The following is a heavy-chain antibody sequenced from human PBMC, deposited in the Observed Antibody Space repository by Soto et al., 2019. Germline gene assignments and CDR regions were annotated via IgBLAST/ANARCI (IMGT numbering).Heavy chain of an antibody. CDR1: GYTFTSYA. V-gene: IGHV1-3*01. CDR3: ARSRSEERRDFDI. CDR2: INAGNGNT. Sequence: ASVKVSCKASGYTFTSYAMHWVRQAPGQRLEWMGWINAGNGNTKYSQKFQGRVTITRDTSASTAYMELSSLRSEDTAVYYCARSRSEERRDFDIWGQGTMVTVS. J-gene: IGHJ3*02. D-gene: IGHD1-1*01.